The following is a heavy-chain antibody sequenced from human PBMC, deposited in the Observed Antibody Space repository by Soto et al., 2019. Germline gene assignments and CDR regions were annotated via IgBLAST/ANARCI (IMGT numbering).Heavy chain of an antibody. D-gene: IGHD3-22*01. CDR2: IYYTGTT. V-gene: IGHV4-61*01. Sequence: ASETLSLTCTVSGGSVSSGSYYWSWIRQPPGKGLEWIGYIYYTGTTNYFPSLKSRATISVDTSRNQFSLNLTSVTAADTAVYYCARLGDYYQAFDYWGQGTLVTVSS. J-gene: IGHJ4*02. CDR3: ARLGDYYQAFDY. CDR1: GGSVSSGSYY.